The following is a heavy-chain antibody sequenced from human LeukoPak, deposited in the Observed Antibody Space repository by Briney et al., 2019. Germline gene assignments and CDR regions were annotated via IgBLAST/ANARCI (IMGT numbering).Heavy chain of an antibody. CDR1: GGSFSGYY. V-gene: IGHV4-34*01. CDR3: ARGKSPRYCSSTSCPYNYYFDY. J-gene: IGHJ4*02. D-gene: IGHD2-2*01. Sequence: SETLSLTCAVYGGSFSGYYWSWIRKPPGKGVEWIGENNHSGSTNYNPSLKSRVTISVDTSKNHFSLKLSSVTAADTAVYYCARGKSPRYCSSTSCPYNYYFDYWGQGTLVTVSS. CDR2: NNHSGST.